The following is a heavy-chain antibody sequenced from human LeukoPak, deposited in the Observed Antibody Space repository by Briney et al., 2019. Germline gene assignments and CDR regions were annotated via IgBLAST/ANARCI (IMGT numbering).Heavy chain of an antibody. CDR1: GFTFSRYA. J-gene: IGHJ4*02. CDR3: VKVSSYGFYDY. V-gene: IGHV3-64D*09. D-gene: IGHD5-18*01. CDR2: ISSNGGDT. Sequence: PGGSLRLSCSASGFTFSRYAMHWVRQAPGKGLESVSTISSNGGDTYYADSVKGRFTISRDNSKNTLYLQMSSLRAEDTAVYYCVKVSSYGFYDYWGQGTLVTVSS.